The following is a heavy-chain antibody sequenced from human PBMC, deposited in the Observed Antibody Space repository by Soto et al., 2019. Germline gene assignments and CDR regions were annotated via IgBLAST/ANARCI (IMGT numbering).Heavy chain of an antibody. V-gene: IGHV4-61*01. CDR1: GGSVSSDTHY. D-gene: IGHD2-2*02. J-gene: IGHJ6*02. Sequence: QVQLQESGPRLVKPLETVSLTCTVSGGSVSSDTHYWSWIRLPPGKRLEWIGFIYSSGSTNYNPSLKSRVTMSVDTSKNQFSLKLRSVIVADTAVYHCARFVRSCSGTTCYTRADVWGQGTTVSVSS. CDR2: IYSSGST. CDR3: ARFVRSCSGTTCYTRADV.